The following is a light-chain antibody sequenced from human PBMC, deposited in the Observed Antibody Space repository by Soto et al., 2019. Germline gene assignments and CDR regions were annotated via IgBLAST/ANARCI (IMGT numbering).Light chain of an antibody. Sequence: QSVLTQPPSVSGAPGQRVTISCTGSSSNIGAGYDVHWYQQLPGTAPKLLIYGNSNRPSGVPDRFSGSKSGTSASLAITGLQAEDEADYCRQSYDSSLSAFVVFGGGTKLTVL. CDR3: QSYDSSLSAFVV. CDR2: GNS. CDR1: SSNIGAGYD. V-gene: IGLV1-40*01. J-gene: IGLJ2*01.